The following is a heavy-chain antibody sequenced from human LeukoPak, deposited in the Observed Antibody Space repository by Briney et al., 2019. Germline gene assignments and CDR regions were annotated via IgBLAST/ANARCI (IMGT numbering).Heavy chain of an antibody. V-gene: IGHV4-34*01. D-gene: IGHD3-16*01. CDR2: IIHSGKT. CDR3: ARGSYFQY. CDR1: NGSFLGYY. J-gene: IGHJ1*01. Sequence: WGTLALTCAVSNGSFLGYYWSWIRQPPGKGLEWIGEIIHSGKTNFDPSLKSRVTISVDTSKKHFSLNLTSVTAADTAVYYCARGSYFQYWDQGTPVIVSS.